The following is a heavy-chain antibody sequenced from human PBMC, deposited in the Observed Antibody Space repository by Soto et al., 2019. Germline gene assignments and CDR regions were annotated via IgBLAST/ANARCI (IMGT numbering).Heavy chain of an antibody. Sequence: GEALKVSWVGSGFSFSRYTVGWVRQVPGKGLEWMGVIHPGDSDTRYSPSFQGQVTISADKSISTAYLQWSSLKASDTAMYYCTLSYGDSYYYYYGMDVWRQATTVTVS. J-gene: IGHJ6*02. D-gene: IGHD4-17*01. CDR2: IHPGDSDT. CDR1: GFSFSRYT. V-gene: IGHV5-51*01. CDR3: TLSYGDSYYYYYGMDV.